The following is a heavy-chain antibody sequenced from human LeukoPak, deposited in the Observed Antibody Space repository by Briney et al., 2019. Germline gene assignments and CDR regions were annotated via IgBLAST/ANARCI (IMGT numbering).Heavy chain of an antibody. D-gene: IGHD6-19*01. Sequence: GESLQISCKGSGYSFTSYWIGWVRQMPGKGLEWMGIIFPSDSDTRYSPSFQGQVTISADKSTSTAYLQWSSLKASDTAMYYCARHHSSGWTRDAFDIWGQGTMVTVSS. CDR3: ARHHSSGWTRDAFDI. CDR1: GYSFTSYW. CDR2: IFPSDSDT. J-gene: IGHJ3*02. V-gene: IGHV5-51*01.